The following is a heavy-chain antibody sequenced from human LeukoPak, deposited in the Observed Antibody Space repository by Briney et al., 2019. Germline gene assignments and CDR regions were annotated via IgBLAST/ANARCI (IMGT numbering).Heavy chain of an antibody. J-gene: IGHJ4*02. CDR3: ARGVVGYCSSTSCYALDY. Sequence: GGSLRLSCAASGFTFSSYAMSWVRQAPGKGLEWASAISGSGGSTYHADSVKGRFTISRDNSKNTLYLQMNSLRAEDTAVYYCARGVVGYCSSTSCYALDYWGQGTLVTVSS. CDR2: ISGSGGST. V-gene: IGHV3-23*01. D-gene: IGHD2-2*01. CDR1: GFTFSSYA.